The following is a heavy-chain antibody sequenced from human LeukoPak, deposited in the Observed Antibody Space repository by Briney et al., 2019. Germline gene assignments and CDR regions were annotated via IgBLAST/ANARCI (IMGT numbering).Heavy chain of an antibody. CDR3: ARGGELTSFYDVFDI. CDR2: INPNSGGT. V-gene: IGHV1-2*04. Sequence: GASVKVSCKASGYTFTGYYMHWVRQAPGQGLEWMGWINPNSGGTNYAQKFQGWVTMTRDTSISTAYMELSRLRSDDTAVYYCARGGELTSFYDVFDIWGQGTMVTVSS. CDR1: GYTFTGYY. J-gene: IGHJ3*02. D-gene: IGHD2-2*01.